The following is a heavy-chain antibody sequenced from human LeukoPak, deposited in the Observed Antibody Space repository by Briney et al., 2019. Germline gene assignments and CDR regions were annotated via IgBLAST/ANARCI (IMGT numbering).Heavy chain of an antibody. CDR3: ASGAKGYSYGNWFDP. CDR1: DGSISSSNYY. V-gene: IGHV4-39*07. Sequence: SETLSLTCTVSDGSISSSNYYWAWIRQPPGKGLEWIGEINHSGSTNYNPSLKSRVTISVDTSKNQFSLKLSSVTAADTAVYYCASGAKGYSYGNWFDPWGQGTLVTVSS. D-gene: IGHD5-18*01. J-gene: IGHJ5*02. CDR2: INHSGST.